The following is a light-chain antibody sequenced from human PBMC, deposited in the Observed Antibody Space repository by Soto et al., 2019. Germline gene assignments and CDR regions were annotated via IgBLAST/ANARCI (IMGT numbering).Light chain of an antibody. V-gene: IGKV1-39*01. Sequence: DIQMTQSPSSLSASVGDRVTITCRASQSISRYLNWYQQKPGKAPKLLIYAASSLQSGVPSRFSGSGSGTDFPLTISSLQPEDFATYYCQQSYSTPPWTFGQGTKVEIK. CDR3: QQSYSTPPWT. CDR1: QSISRY. J-gene: IGKJ1*01. CDR2: AAS.